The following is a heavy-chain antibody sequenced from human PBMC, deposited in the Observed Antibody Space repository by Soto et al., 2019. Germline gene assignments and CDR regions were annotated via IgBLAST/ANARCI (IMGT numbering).Heavy chain of an antibody. Sequence: GGSLRLSCAASGFTFSSYGMHWVRQAPGKGLEWVSVISYDGSNKYYADSVKGRFTISRDNAKNTLYLQMNSLRAEDTAVYYCARSPYSSSSYCGVCYHYMDVWGKGSTVTVSS. D-gene: IGHD6-6*01. CDR3: ARSPYSSSSYCGVCYHYMDV. V-gene: IGHV3-30*03. CDR2: ISYDGSNK. J-gene: IGHJ6*03. CDR1: GFTFSSYG.